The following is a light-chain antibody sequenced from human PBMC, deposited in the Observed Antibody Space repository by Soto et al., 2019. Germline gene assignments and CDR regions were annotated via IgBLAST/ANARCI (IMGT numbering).Light chain of an antibody. Sequence: DIQMTQAPSTLSASVGDRVTITCRASQSISRGEAGYQQKPGKAPKLLSYQASSLETGVPSRFSGSGSRTECHLTNSSLQPADVATYFCHQYNRLPWTVGQGTKVEI. V-gene: IGKV1-5*03. CDR3: HQYNRLPWT. CDR2: QAS. CDR1: QSISRG. J-gene: IGKJ1*01.